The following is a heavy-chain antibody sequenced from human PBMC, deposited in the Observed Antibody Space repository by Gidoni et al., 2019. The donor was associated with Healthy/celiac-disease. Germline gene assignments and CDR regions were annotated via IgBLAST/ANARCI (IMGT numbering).Heavy chain of an antibody. Sequence: EVQLVESGGGLIQPGGTLRLSCAASGFTVSSNYMSWVRQAPGKGLEWVSVIYSGGSTYYADSVKGRFTISRDNSKNTLYLQMNSLRAEDTAVYYCARDQDDDYVWGSYLRYWGQGTLVTVSS. CDR1: GFTVSSNY. CDR3: ARDQDDDYVWGSYLRY. V-gene: IGHV3-53*01. CDR2: IYSGGST. D-gene: IGHD3-16*02. J-gene: IGHJ4*02.